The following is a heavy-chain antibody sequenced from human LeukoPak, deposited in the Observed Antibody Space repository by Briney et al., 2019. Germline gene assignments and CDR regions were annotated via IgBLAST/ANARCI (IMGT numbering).Heavy chain of an antibody. Sequence: GASVKVSCKASGYTFTSYGISWVRQAPGQGLEWMGWISAYNGNTNYAQKLQGRVTMTTDTSTSTACMELRSLRSDDTAVYYCARPPSGSYGPELSDYWGQGTLVTVSS. D-gene: IGHD1-26*01. J-gene: IGHJ4*02. CDR1: GYTFTSYG. CDR3: ARPPSGSYGPELSDY. CDR2: ISAYNGNT. V-gene: IGHV1-18*01.